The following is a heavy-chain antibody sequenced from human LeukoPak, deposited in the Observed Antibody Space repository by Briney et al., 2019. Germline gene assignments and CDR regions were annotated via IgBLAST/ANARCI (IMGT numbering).Heavy chain of an antibody. CDR1: GFTFSTYA. J-gene: IGHJ4*02. Sequence: GRSLRLSCAASGFTFSTYAMSWVRQAPGKGLDWVSTISDSGGSTYYADSVKGRFTISRDNSKNTLYLQMNSLRVEDTAIYYCAKSRYDFWSGGDYWGQGTLVTVSS. V-gene: IGHV3-23*01. D-gene: IGHD3-3*01. CDR3: AKSRYDFWSGGDY. CDR2: ISDSGGST.